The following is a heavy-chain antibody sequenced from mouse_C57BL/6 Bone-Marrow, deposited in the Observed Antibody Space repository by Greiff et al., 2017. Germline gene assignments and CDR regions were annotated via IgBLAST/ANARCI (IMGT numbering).Heavy chain of an antibody. J-gene: IGHJ2*01. CDR3: EKSGCSWYYFDY. D-gene: IGHD2-2*01. V-gene: IGHV1-50*01. Sequence: QVQLQQPGAELVKPGASVKLSCKASGYTFTSYWMQWVKQRPGQGLEWIGEIDPSDSYTNYNQKFKGKATVTVDTSSSTAYMQLRILTSEASAVYYCEKSGCSWYYFDYWGQGTTLTVSS. CDR1: GYTFTSYW. CDR2: IDPSDSYT.